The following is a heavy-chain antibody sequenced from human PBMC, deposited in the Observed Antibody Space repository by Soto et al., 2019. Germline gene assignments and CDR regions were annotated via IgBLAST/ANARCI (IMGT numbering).Heavy chain of an antibody. CDR3: ASRSIAAAGTSWFDP. CDR1: GGSISSSSYY. V-gene: IGHV4-39*01. CDR2: IYYSGST. Sequence: QLQLQESGPGLVKPSETLSLTCTVSGGSISSSSYYWGWIRQPPGKGLEWIGSIYYSGSTYYHPSLKSRVTISVDTSKNQFTLKLSSVTAADTAVYYCASRSIAAAGTSWFDPWGQGTLVTVSS. D-gene: IGHD6-13*01. J-gene: IGHJ5*02.